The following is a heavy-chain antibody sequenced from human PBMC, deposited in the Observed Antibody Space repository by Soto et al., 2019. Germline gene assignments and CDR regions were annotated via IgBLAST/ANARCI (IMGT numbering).Heavy chain of an antibody. J-gene: IGHJ4*02. CDR2: IYHGST. Sequence: SETLSLTCAVSGGSISSGGYSWSWIRQPPGKGLEWIGYIYHGSTYYNPSLKSRVTISVDRSKNQFSLKLSSVTAADTAVYYWARAGGLGAVAVDYWGQGTLVTVSS. CDR1: GGSISSGGYS. CDR3: ARAGGLGAVAVDY. D-gene: IGHD6-19*01. V-gene: IGHV4-30-2*01.